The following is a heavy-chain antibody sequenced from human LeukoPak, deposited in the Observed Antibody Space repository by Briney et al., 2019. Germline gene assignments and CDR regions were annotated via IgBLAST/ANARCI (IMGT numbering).Heavy chain of an antibody. CDR2: INPSGGST. J-gene: IGHJ5*02. V-gene: IGHV1-46*01. Sequence: GASVKVSCKASGYTFTSYYMHWVRQAPGQGLEWMGIINPSGGSTSYAQKFQGRVTMTRDTSTSTVYMELSSLRSEDTAVYYCARTDYDILTGYIWFDPWGQGTLVTVSS. CDR3: ARTDYDILTGYIWFDP. CDR1: GYTFTSYY. D-gene: IGHD3-9*01.